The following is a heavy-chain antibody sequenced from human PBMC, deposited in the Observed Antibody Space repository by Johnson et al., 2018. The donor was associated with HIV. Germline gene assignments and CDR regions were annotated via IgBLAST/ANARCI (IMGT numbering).Heavy chain of an antibody. CDR2: ISGSGGST. J-gene: IGHJ3*02. CDR1: GFTFSSYA. D-gene: IGHD5-18*01. V-gene: IGHV3-23*04. Sequence: VQLVESGGGLIQPGGSLRLSCAASGFTFSSYAMSWVRQAPGKGLEWVSAISGSGGSTYYADSVKGRFTISRDNAKNSLYLQMNSLRAEDTAVYYCAKDSRYSYGPDAFDIWGQGTMVTVSS. CDR3: AKDSRYSYGPDAFDI.